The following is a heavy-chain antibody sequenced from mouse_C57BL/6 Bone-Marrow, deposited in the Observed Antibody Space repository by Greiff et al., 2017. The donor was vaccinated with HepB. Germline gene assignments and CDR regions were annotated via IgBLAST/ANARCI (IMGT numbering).Heavy chain of an antibody. V-gene: IGHV1-54*01. CDR2: INPGSGGT. CDR3: ARHYYGRDYAMDY. D-gene: IGHD1-1*01. CDR1: GYAFTNYL. Sequence: VQLQQSGAELVRPGPSVKVSCKASGYAFTNYLIEWVKQRPGQGLEWIGVINPGSGGTNYNEKFKGKATLTADKSSSTAYMQLSSLTSEDSAVYFCARHYYGRDYAMDYWGQGTSVTVSS. J-gene: IGHJ4*01.